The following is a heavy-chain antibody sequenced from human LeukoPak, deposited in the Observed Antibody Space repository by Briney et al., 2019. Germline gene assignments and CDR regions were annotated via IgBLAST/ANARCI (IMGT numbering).Heavy chain of an antibody. J-gene: IGHJ4*02. D-gene: IGHD6-13*01. CDR3: ASWEGYSSSWPHYFDY. Sequence: GESLKISCKGSGYSFTSYWIGWVRQMPGKGLEWMGIIYPGDSDTRYSPSFQGQVTISADKSISTAYLQWSSLKASDTAMYYCASWEGYSSSWPHYFDYWGQGTLVTVSS. CDR2: IYPGDSDT. CDR1: GYSFTSYW. V-gene: IGHV5-51*01.